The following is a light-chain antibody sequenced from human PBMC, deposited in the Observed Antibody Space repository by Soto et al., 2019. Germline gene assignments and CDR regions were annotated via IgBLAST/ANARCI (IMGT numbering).Light chain of an antibody. CDR1: QSVGGNY. J-gene: IGKJ1*01. Sequence: EIVLTQSPGTLSLSPGERATLSCRASQSVGGNYLAWYRHKPAQAPRLLIYGASSRATDIPRRFSGSGSGTDFTLTITRLEPEDFAVYYCQQYGSSPPTFGSGTRVEIK. CDR3: QQYGSSPPT. V-gene: IGKV3-20*01. CDR2: GAS.